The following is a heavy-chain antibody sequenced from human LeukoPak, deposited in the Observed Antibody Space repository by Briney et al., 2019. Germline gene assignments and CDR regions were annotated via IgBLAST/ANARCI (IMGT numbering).Heavy chain of an antibody. J-gene: IGHJ5*02. CDR3: VRDYCSGGSCYENNWFDP. V-gene: IGHV3-33*08. CDR2: IWFDGSNR. D-gene: IGHD2-15*01. CDR1: GFTFSSYG. Sequence: GSLRLSCAASGFTFSSYGMHWVRQAPGKGLEWVAVIWFDGSNRNHADSVKGRFTISRDNSKNTLYLQMNSLRVEDTAVYFCVRDYCSGGSCYENNWFDPWGQGTLVTVSS.